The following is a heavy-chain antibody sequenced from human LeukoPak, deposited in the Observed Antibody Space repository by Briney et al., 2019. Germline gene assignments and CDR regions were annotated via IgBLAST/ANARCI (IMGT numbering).Heavy chain of an antibody. CDR1: GDSISTYY. D-gene: IGHD3-3*01. Sequence: SETLSLTCTVSGDSISTYYWSWIRQPAGEGLEWIGRIYTGGSTNYNPSLKSRVTMSVDTSKKQFSLKLSSVTAADTAVYYCARSPLDDAFDIWGQGTMVTVSS. J-gene: IGHJ3*02. V-gene: IGHV4-4*07. CDR3: ARSPLDDAFDI. CDR2: IYTGGST.